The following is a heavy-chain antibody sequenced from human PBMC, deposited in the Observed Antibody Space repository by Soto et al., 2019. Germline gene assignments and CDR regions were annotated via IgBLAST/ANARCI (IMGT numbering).Heavy chain of an antibody. CDR3: ARGVGSGSYYTQYNWFDP. Sequence: QVQLVQSGAEVKKPGASVKVSCKASGYTFTNYGISWVRQAPGQGLEWMGWISAYNGNTKYAQKLQGRVTMTTDTSTSTDYMELRSLRSDDTAVYYCARGVGSGSYYTQYNWFDPWGQGTLVTVSS. D-gene: IGHD3-10*01. CDR1: GYTFTNYG. V-gene: IGHV1-18*01. J-gene: IGHJ5*02. CDR2: ISAYNGNT.